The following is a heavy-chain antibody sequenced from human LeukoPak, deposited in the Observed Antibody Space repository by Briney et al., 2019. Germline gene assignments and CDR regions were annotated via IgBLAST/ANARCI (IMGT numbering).Heavy chain of an antibody. J-gene: IGHJ4*02. D-gene: IGHD6-19*01. CDR2: INPSGGST. CDR3: ASEAGYSSGWYYFDY. V-gene: IGHV1-46*01. Sequence: ASVKVSCKASGYTFTSYYMHWVRQAPGQGLEWMGLINPSGGSTSYAQKFQGRVTMTRDMSTSTVYMELSSLRSEDTAVYYCASEAGYSSGWYYFDYWGQGTLVTVSS. CDR1: GYTFTSYY.